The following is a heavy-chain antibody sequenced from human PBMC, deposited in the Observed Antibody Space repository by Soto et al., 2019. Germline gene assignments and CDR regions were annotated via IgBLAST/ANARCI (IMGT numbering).Heavy chain of an antibody. J-gene: IGHJ6*02. CDR2: IIPLHNTS. Sequence: QVHLLQSGAEVKKPGSSLKVSCKVSGGAFTNYSHNWVRHSPGQGLEWLGGIIPLHNTSNYSEKFVGRLSVTADISSSTVYMHLSGLTSGDTATYYCASWSAWNPLYYHGMDVWGQGTTVTVSS. CDR1: GGAFTNYS. D-gene: IGHD1-1*01. CDR3: ASWSAWNPLYYHGMDV. V-gene: IGHV1-69*06.